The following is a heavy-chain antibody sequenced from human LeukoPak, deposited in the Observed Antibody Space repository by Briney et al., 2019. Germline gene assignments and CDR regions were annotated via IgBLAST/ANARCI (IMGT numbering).Heavy chain of an antibody. CDR2: INPNSGGT. Sequence: ASVKVPCKASGYTFTGYYMHWVRQAPGQGLEWMGWINPNSGGTNYAQKFQGWVTMTRDTSISTAYMELSRLRSDDTAVYYCAREGWELLGGGFDYWGQGTLVTVSS. CDR3: AREGWELLGGGFDY. D-gene: IGHD1-26*01. CDR1: GYTFTGYY. J-gene: IGHJ4*02. V-gene: IGHV1-2*04.